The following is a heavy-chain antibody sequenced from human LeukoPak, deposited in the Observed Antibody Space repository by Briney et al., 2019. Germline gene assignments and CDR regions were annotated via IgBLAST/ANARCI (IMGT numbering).Heavy chain of an antibody. CDR3: ATIGDRRSGELYRIDY. Sequence: GGSLRLSCAPSGFTFSGSAMHWVRQASGKGLEWVGRIKSESKSYATTYAASVKGRFTISRDDSKNTAYLQMNSLKTEDTAVYYCATIGDRRSGELYRIDYWGQGTLVTASS. D-gene: IGHD1-26*01. CDR1: GFTFSGSA. J-gene: IGHJ4*02. V-gene: IGHV3-73*01. CDR2: IKSESKSYAT.